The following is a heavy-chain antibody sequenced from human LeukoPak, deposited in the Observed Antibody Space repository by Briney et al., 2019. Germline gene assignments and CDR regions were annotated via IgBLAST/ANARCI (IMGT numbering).Heavy chain of an antibody. V-gene: IGHV3-23*01. D-gene: IGHD3-22*01. CDR3: AKIGPPYYYDSSGHLNGGKWFDY. J-gene: IGHJ4*02. CDR2: ISGSGGST. CDR1: GFTFSSYA. Sequence: PGGSLRLSCAASGFTFSSYAMSWVRQAPGKGLEWVSAISGSGGSTYYADSVKGRFTISRDNSKNTLYLQMNSLRAEDTAVYYCAKIGPPYYYDSSGHLNGGKWFDYWGQGTLVTVSS.